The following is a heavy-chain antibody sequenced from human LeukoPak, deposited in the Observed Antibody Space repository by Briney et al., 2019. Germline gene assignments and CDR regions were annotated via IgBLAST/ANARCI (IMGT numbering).Heavy chain of an antibody. D-gene: IGHD1-26*01. V-gene: IGHV3-43*01. CDR3: AKEVSGGSYYEWVDY. J-gene: IGHJ4*02. CDR2: ISWDGIIS. Sequence: GGSLRLSCAASGFVFDDHTMHWVRQVPGKGLEWVSLISWDGIISYYADSVKGRFTASRDNSKNSLFLQMKSLRSEDSGLYYCAKEVSGGSYYEWVDYWGQGTLVTVSS. CDR1: GFVFDDHT.